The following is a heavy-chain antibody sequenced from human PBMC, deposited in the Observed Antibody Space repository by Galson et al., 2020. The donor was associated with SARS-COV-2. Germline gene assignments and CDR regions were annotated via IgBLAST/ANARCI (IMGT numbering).Heavy chain of an antibody. Sequence: ASVKVSCKASGYTFTSYGISWVRQAPGQGLEWMGWISAYNGNTNYAQKLQGRVTMTTDTSTSTAYMELRSLRSDDTAVYYCAKLLGYCTGGVCYTDYYYGMDVWGQGTTVTVSS. CDR3: AKLLGYCTGGVCYTDYYYGMDV. J-gene: IGHJ6*02. CDR2: ISAYNGNT. CDR1: GYTFTSYG. D-gene: IGHD2-8*02. V-gene: IGHV1-18*01.